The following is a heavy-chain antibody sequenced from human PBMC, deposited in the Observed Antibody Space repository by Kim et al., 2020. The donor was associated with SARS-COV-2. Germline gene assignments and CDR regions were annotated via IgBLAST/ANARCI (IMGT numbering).Heavy chain of an antibody. J-gene: IGHJ4*02. CDR3: ARVVPAASLDY. Sequence: SETLSLTCTVSGDSISSGSYYWSWIRQPAGKGLEWIGRIYTSGSTNYNPSLKSRVTISLDTSKNQLSLKLSSVTAADTAVYYCARVVPAASLDYWGQGTLVTVSS. CDR2: IYTSGST. CDR1: GDSISSGSYY. V-gene: IGHV4-61*02. D-gene: IGHD2-2*01.